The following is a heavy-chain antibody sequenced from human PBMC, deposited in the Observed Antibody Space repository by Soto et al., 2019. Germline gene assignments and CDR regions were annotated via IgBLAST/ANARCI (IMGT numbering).Heavy chain of an antibody. CDR2: ITGTSYTI. CDR3: VKGPRWDEDYYYGMDV. J-gene: IGHJ6*02. CDR1: GLSFGDYG. D-gene: IGHD1-26*01. Sequence: EVQLVESGGGSVQPGGSLTLSCVASGLSFGDYGMNWVRQAPGQGLEWIAYITGTSYTIDYADSVKGRFTISRDNGSNSLFLHMNSLRHDDTAVYYCVKGPRWDEDYYYGMDVWGPGTTVTVSS. V-gene: IGHV3-48*02.